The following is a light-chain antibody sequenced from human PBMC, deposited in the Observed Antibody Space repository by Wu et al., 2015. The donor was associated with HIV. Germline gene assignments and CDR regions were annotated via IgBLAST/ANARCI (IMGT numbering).Light chain of an antibody. CDR3: QQYGSSPQST. CDR1: QSVSSSY. J-gene: IGKJ1*01. V-gene: IGKV3-20*01. CDR2: GAS. Sequence: EIVLTQSPGTLSLSPGERATLSCRASQSVSSSYLAWYQQKPGQAPRLLIYGASSRATGISDRFSGSGSGTDFTLTISRLEPEDFAVYYCQQYGSSPQSTFGQGTKVEIK.